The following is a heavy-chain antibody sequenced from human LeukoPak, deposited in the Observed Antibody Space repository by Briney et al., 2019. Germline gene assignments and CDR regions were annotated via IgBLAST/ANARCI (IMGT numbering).Heavy chain of an antibody. J-gene: IGHJ4*02. CDR1: GYTFTGYD. V-gene: IGHV1-2*02. D-gene: IGHD5-12*01. CDR2: INPNSGGT. CDR3: ARDATSYDYINY. Sequence: GASVKVSCKASGYTFTGYDMHWVRQAPGQELEWMGWINPNSGGTNYAQKFQGRVTMTRDTSISTAYMELDRLKSDDTAVYYCARDATSYDYINYWGQGTLVTVSS.